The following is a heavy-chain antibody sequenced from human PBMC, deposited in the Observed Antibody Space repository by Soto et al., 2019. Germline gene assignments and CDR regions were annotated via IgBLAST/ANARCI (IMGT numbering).Heavy chain of an antibody. CDR3: ARDWGMATVTHL. V-gene: IGHV3-7*01. J-gene: IGHJ4*02. D-gene: IGHD4-17*01. CDR2: IKQDGSEK. CDR1: GFTFSSYW. Sequence: GESLKISCAASGFTFSSYWMSWVRQAPGKGLEWVANIKQDGSEKYYVDSVKGRFTISRDNSKNSLYLQMNSLRAEDTAVYYCARDWGMATVTHLWGQGTLVTVSS.